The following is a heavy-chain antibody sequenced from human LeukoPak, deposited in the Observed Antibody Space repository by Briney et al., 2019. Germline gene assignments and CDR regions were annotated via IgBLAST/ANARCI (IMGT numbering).Heavy chain of an antibody. CDR1: GGSISSGGYY. J-gene: IGHJ6*02. CDR2: IYYSGST. Sequence: SETLSLTCTVSGGSISSGGYYWSWIRQHPGKGLEWIGYIYYSGSTYYNPSLKSRVTISVDTSKNQFSLKLSSVTAADTAVYYCARVAPSIAARPDMDVWGRGTTVTVSS. V-gene: IGHV4-31*03. D-gene: IGHD6-6*01. CDR3: ARVAPSIAARPDMDV.